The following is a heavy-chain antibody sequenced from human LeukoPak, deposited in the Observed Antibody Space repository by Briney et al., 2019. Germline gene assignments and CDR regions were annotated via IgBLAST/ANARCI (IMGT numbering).Heavy chain of an antibody. D-gene: IGHD3-22*01. CDR1: GFTFSSYG. J-gene: IGHJ4*02. CDR2: IWYDGSNK. Sequence: GGSLRLSCAASGFTFSSYGMHWVRQAPGKGLEWVAVIWYDGSNKYYADSVKGRFTISRDNSKNTLYLQMNRLRAEGTAVYYCARDYWYYYDSSGLGHFDYWGQGTLVTVSS. V-gene: IGHV3-33*01. CDR3: ARDYWYYYDSSGLGHFDY.